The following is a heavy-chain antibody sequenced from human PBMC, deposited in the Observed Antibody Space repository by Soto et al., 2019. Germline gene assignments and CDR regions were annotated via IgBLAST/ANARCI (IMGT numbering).Heavy chain of an antibody. D-gene: IGHD3-10*01. CDR2: MHYAGNS. Sequence: QVQLQVSGPGLVKPSETLSLTCSVSGGSISNYYCSWFRQPPGKGLEWIGHMHYAGNSDYNPSLRSRVIMSVDTSKNQFSINLSSVTAADTALYLCVRQGFGARLGLVDVWVQGTTGTVSS. CDR3: VRQGFGARLGLVDV. CDR1: GGSISNYY. J-gene: IGHJ6*02. V-gene: IGHV4-59*08.